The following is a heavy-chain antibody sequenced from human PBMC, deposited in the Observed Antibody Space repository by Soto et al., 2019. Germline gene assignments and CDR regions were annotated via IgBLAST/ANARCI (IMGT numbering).Heavy chain of an antibody. V-gene: IGHV1-18*01. CDR1: GYSFTRYG. J-gene: IGHJ6*02. Sequence: QVQLVQSRAEVKNPGASVKVSCKASGYSFTRYGIAWARQAPGQGLEWMGWINTYNGNTNYAQNLQGRVTLTTDTSTSTAYMELTSLRSNXTAXXXXXXXXXXXXXXXXXXXXQGTTVIVSS. CDR2: INTYNGNT. CDR3: XXXXXXXXXXXXXX.